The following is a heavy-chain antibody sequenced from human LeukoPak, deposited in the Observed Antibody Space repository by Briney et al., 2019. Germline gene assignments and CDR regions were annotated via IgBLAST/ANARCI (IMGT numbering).Heavy chain of an antibody. V-gene: IGHV3-53*01. J-gene: IGHJ4*02. CDR2: IYSGGNT. Sequence: GGSLRLSCEASGFTVSSNHMNWVRQAPGKGLEWVSVIYSGGNTYYADSVKGRLTISRDNSKNTLYLQMNSLRAEDTAVYYCARDLGYCTNGVCHTRFDYWGQGTLVAVSS. CDR3: ARDLGYCTNGVCHTRFDY. CDR1: GFTVSSNH. D-gene: IGHD2-8*01.